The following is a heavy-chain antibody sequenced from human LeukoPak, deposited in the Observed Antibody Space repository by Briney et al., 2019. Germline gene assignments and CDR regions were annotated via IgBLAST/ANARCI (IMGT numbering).Heavy chain of an antibody. Sequence: HPGGSLRLSCAASGLTVSSNYMSWVRQAPGKGLEWVSAIYSGGSTYYAGSVKGRFTISRDNSKNTLYLQMNSLRVEDTAVYYCARISGYSSGWDDYWGQGTLVTVSS. V-gene: IGHV3-53*01. D-gene: IGHD6-19*01. CDR2: IYSGGST. CDR1: GLTVSSNY. CDR3: ARISGYSSGWDDY. J-gene: IGHJ4*02.